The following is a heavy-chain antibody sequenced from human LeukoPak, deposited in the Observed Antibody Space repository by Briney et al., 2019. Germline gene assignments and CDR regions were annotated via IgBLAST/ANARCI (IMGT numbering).Heavy chain of an antibody. V-gene: IGHV3-21*06. J-gene: IGHJ6*02. D-gene: IGHD3-16*01. CDR1: GFTFSNYN. CDR2: ISSTSSYI. Sequence: PGGSLRLSCAASGFTFSNYNFYWVRQAPGKGLEWVSSISSTSSYIYYADSVKGRFTISRDNAKNSLYLQMNSLRPEDTAMYYCARVRGGRSWYYYGMDVWGRGTTVTVSS. CDR3: ARVRGGRSWYYYGMDV.